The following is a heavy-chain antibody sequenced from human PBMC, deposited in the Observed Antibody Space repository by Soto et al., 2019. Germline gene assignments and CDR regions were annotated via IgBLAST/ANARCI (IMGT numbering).Heavy chain of an antibody. CDR2: ISYDGSSD. V-gene: IGHV3-30*18. CDR1: GFTFSSFG. J-gene: IGHJ4*02. D-gene: IGHD6-19*01. CDR3: AKDRGWSSADLEY. Sequence: QVQLVESGGGVVQPGRSLRLSCAVSGFTFSSFGMHWVRQAPGKGLEWVALISYDGSSDYYVDSVKGRFTISRDKSKNTLYLQMNSLRPEDTAVYYCAKDRGWSSADLEYWGQGTLVTVSS.